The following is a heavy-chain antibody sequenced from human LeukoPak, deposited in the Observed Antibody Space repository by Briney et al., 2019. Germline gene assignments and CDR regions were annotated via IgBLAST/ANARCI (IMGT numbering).Heavy chain of an antibody. V-gene: IGHV5-51*01. CDR1: GYRFTNYR. CDR3: ARIRGIAVAGPFDY. J-gene: IGHJ4*02. Sequence: GESLKISCKCSGYRFTNYRIGWVRQMPGKGLEWLGIIYPGDSDTRYSPSFQGQVTISADKSITTAYLQWSSLKASDTAMYYCARIRGIAVAGPFDYWGQGTLVTVSS. D-gene: IGHD6-19*01. CDR2: IYPGDSDT.